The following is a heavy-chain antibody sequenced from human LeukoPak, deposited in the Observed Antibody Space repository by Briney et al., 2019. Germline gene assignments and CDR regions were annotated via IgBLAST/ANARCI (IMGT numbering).Heavy chain of an antibody. D-gene: IGHD2-15*01. J-gene: IGHJ4*02. CDR3: AKSYCSGGTCHSYLPYFFDY. Sequence: HPGGSLRLSCAAPGFTFSNSAMSWVRQTPGKGLQWVSSISDGGHSTYFADSVRGRFTLSRDNSNNIVYLQMNNLGVEDTAMYYCAKSYCSGGTCHSYLPYFFDYWGQGTLVTVSS. CDR1: GFTFSNSA. V-gene: IGHV3-23*01. CDR2: ISDGGHST.